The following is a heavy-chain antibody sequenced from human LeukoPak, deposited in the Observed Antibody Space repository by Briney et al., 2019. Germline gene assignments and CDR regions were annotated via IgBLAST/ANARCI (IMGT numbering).Heavy chain of an antibody. J-gene: IGHJ4*02. Sequence: SETLSLTCAVYGGSFSGYYWSWIRQPPGKGLEWIGEINHSGSTNYNPSLKSRVTISVDTSKSQFSLKLSSVTAADTAVYYCARALGTAMVTLYYFDYWGQGTLVTVSS. CDR2: INHSGST. V-gene: IGHV4-34*01. D-gene: IGHD5-18*01. CDR1: GGSFSGYY. CDR3: ARALGTAMVTLYYFDY.